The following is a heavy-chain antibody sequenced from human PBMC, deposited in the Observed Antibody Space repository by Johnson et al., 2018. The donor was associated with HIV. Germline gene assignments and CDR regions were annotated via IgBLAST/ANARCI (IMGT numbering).Heavy chain of an antibody. CDR2: IKQDGSEK. CDR1: GFTFSSYW. Sequence: VQLVESGGGVVQPGRSLRLSCAASGFTFSSYWMSWVRQAPGKGLEWVANIKQDGSEKYYVDSVKGRFTISRDNAKNSLYLQMNSLRAEDTAIYYCVKGMDSSSWYAFDIWGQGTMVTVSS. D-gene: IGHD6-13*01. V-gene: IGHV3-7*02. J-gene: IGHJ3*02. CDR3: VKGMDSSSWYAFDI.